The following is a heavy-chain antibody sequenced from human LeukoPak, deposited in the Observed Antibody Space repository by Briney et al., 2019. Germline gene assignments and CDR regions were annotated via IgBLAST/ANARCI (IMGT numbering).Heavy chain of an antibody. CDR1: GFTFSNYG. CDR2: IRYDGSNK. Sequence: PGGSLRLSCAASGFTFSNYGMHWVRQAPGKGLEWVAFIRYDGSNKYCADSVKGRFTVSRDNTKNTLYLQMNSLRAEDTAAYYCAEEKNDYSDHSYMDVWGKGTTVTVSS. D-gene: IGHD4-17*01. CDR3: AEEKNDYSDHSYMDV. J-gene: IGHJ6*03. V-gene: IGHV3-30*02.